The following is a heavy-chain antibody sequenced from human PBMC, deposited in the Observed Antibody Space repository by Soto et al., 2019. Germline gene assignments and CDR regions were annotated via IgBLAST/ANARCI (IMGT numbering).Heavy chain of an antibody. J-gene: IGHJ4*02. CDR1: GFTFSSYG. Sequence: PGGSLRLSCAASGFTFSSYGMHWVRQAPGKGLEWVAVISNDGSKKYYGDSVKGRFTISRDNSKNTLYLQMNSLRAEDTAVYYCAKDRSIAVAGIIAYWGQGTLVTVSS. CDR3: AKDRSIAVAGIIAY. V-gene: IGHV3-30*18. D-gene: IGHD6-19*01. CDR2: ISNDGSKK.